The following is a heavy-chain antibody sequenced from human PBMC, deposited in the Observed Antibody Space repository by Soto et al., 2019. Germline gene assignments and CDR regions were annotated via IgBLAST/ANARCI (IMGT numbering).Heavy chain of an antibody. CDR1: GFTFDDYA. Sequence: EVQLVESGGGLVRPGRSLRLSCAASGFTFDDYAMHWVRQAPGKGLEWVSGISWNSGNIGYADSVKGRFTISRDNAKNSLYLQMNSLRREDTAFYYCVKDMQLVPANAFDVWGQGTVVNVTS. D-gene: IGHD2-15*01. CDR3: VKDMQLVPANAFDV. CDR2: ISWNSGNI. V-gene: IGHV3-9*01. J-gene: IGHJ3*01.